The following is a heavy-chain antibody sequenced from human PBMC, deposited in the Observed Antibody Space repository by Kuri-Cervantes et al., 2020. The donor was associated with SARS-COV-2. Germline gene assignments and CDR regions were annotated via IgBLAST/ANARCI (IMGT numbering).Heavy chain of an antibody. CDR1: GFTFSSYS. J-gene: IGHJ4*02. D-gene: IGHD2-15*01. CDR3: ARELGGGSV. CDR2: ISSSSSYI. V-gene: IGHV3-21*01. Sequence: GESLKISCAASGFTFSSYSMNWVRQAPGKGLEWVSSISSSSSYIYYADSVKGRFTISRDNAKNTLYLQMNSLRAEDTAVYYCARELGGGSVWGQGTLVTVSS.